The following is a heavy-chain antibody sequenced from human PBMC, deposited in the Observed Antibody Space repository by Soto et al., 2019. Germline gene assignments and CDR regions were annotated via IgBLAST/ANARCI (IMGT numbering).Heavy chain of an antibody. CDR1: GYTFTSYY. Sequence: ASVKVSCKASGYTFTSYYMHWVRQAPGQGFEWMGIINPSGGSTSYAQKFQGRVTMTRDTSTSTVYMELSSLRSEDTAVYYCASLHDYGDSSDAFDIWGQGTMVTVSS. V-gene: IGHV1-46*03. CDR3: ASLHDYGDSSDAFDI. J-gene: IGHJ3*02. D-gene: IGHD4-17*01. CDR2: INPSGGST.